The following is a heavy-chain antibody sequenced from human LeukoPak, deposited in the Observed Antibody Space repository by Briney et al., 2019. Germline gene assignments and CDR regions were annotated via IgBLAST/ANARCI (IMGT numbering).Heavy chain of an antibody. J-gene: IGHJ4*02. CDR3: ARDVCSGGTCYLDY. D-gene: IGHD2-15*01. CDR2: ISDRGST. CDR1: GDSMSNQY. V-gene: IGHV4-59*11. Sequence: SETLSLTCSVSGDSMSNQYWTWIRQPPGKALESIGYISDRGSTYYSPSLKSRATISADTSKNQISLKLTSVTAADTAVYYCARDVCSGGTCYLDYWGRGTLVSVSS.